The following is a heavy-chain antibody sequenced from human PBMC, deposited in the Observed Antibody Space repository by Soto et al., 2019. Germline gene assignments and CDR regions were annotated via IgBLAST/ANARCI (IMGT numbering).Heavy chain of an antibody. Sequence: SETLSLTCTVSGGSISSGDYYWSWIRRPPGKGLEWIGYIYYSGSTSFNPSLESRVAMSVDTSKNHFSLNLSSVTAADMAVYYCAREGSYSAYNFAHGIQLWSFDFWGQGALVTVSS. J-gene: IGHJ4*02. CDR1: GGSISSGDYY. CDR2: IYYSGST. V-gene: IGHV4-61*03. CDR3: AREGSYSAYNFAHGIQLWSFDF. D-gene: IGHD5-12*01.